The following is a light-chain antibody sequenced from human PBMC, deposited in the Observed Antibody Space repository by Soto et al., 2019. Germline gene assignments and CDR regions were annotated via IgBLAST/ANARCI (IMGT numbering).Light chain of an antibody. J-gene: IGLJ1*01. CDR1: SSDVCGYNY. V-gene: IGLV2-14*01. CDR2: DVS. Sequence: QSVLTQPASVSGSPGRSITISCTGTSSDVCGYNYVSWYQQHPGKAPKLMIYDVSNRPSGVSNRFSGSKSGKTASLTISGLQAEDEADYYCSSYTSSSTLGYVFGTGTKVTVL. CDR3: SSYTSSSTLGYV.